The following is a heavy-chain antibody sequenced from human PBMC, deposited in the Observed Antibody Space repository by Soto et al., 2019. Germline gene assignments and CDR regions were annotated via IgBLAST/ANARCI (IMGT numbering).Heavy chain of an antibody. CDR2: IYHTGTT. V-gene: IGHV4-59*08. J-gene: IGHJ4*02. CDR3: ASLSAGHGDNHDY. Sequence: QVQLEESGPGLVKPSETLSLTCTVSGGSISRYYWSWIRQSPGKGLEWIGYIYHTGTTDYNPSLKGRVTISVDTSKKQFSLRVRSVTAADTAIYSCASLSAGHGDNHDYWGQGTLVTVSS. CDR1: GGSISRYY. D-gene: IGHD4-17*01.